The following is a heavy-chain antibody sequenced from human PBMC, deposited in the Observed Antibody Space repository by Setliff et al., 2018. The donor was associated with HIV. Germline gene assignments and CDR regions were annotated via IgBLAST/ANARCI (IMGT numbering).Heavy chain of an antibody. J-gene: IGHJ5*02. CDR2: IIPIFGTA. Sequence: GASVKVSCKASGGTFSSYAISWVRQAPGQGLEWMGGIIPIFGTANYAQKFQGRVTITADESTSTAYMELSSLRSEGTAVYYCARDRYSSGWSWFDTWGQGTLVTVSS. V-gene: IGHV1-69*13. D-gene: IGHD6-19*01. CDR3: ARDRYSSGWSWFDT. CDR1: GGTFSSYA.